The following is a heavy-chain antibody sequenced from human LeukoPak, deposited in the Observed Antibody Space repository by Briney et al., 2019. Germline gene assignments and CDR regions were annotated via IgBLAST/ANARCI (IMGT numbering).Heavy chain of an antibody. CDR1: GFTVSSYY. Sequence: GGSLRLSCAASGFTVSSYYTNWVRQAPGKELEWVSVIYTGGGRYYADSVRGRFTISRDTSKNMVFLQMNSLRVEDTAVYYCARGIDYWGRGTLVTVSS. V-gene: IGHV3-53*01. CDR3: ARGIDY. J-gene: IGHJ4*02. CDR2: IYTGGGR.